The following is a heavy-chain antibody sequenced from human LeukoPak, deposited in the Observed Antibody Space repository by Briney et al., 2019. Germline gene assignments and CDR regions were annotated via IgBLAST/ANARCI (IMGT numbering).Heavy chain of an antibody. CDR3: ARGVRESYYYYYMDV. D-gene: IGHD3-10*01. V-gene: IGHV1-2*02. CDR1: GYTFTSYG. Sequence: ASVKVSCKASGYTFTSYGISWVRQAPGQGLEWMGWINPNSGGTNYAQKFQGRVTMTRDTSISTAYMELSRLRSDDTAVYYCARGVRESYYYYYMDVWGKGTTVTVSS. J-gene: IGHJ6*03. CDR2: INPNSGGT.